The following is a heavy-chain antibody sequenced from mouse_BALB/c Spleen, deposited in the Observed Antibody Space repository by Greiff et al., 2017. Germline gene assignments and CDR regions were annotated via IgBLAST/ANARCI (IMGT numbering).Heavy chain of an antibody. J-gene: IGHJ2*01. CDR3: TRGCNYGY. Sequence: QVQLQQPGAELVRPGASVKLSCKASGYTFTSYWINWVKQRPGQGLEWIGNIYPSDSYTNYNPKFKDKATLTVDKSSSTAYMQLSSPTSEDSAVYYWTRGCNYGYWGQGTTLTVSS. D-gene: IGHD2-1*01. V-gene: IGHV1-69*02. CDR1: GYTFTSYW. CDR2: IYPSDSYT.